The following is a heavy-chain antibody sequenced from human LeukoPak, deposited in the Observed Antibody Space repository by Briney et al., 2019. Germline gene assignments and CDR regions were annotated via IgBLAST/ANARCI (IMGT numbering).Heavy chain of an antibody. V-gene: IGHV3-48*01. CDR2: ISDSSTTI. Sequence: AGGSLRLSCAASGFTFSSYNMNWVRQAPGKGLEWVSYISDSSTTIYYADSVKGRFTISRDNAKNSLYLQMNSLRAEGTAVYYCARDRGGAYDFWSGYYTGYFDYWGQGTLVPVSS. J-gene: IGHJ4*02. CDR3: ARDRGGAYDFWSGYYTGYFDY. CDR1: GFTFSSYN. D-gene: IGHD3-3*01.